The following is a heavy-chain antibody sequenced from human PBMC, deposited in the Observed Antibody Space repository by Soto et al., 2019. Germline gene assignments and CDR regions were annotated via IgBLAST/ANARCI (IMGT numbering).Heavy chain of an antibody. J-gene: IGHJ4*02. CDR2: IYYSGST. D-gene: IGHD6-13*01. Sequence: PSETLSLTCTVSGGSISSGDYYWSWIRQPPGKGLEWIGYIYYSGSTYYNPSLKSRVTISVDTSKNQFSLKLSSVTAADTAVYYCARGIAAAGTWYFDYWGQGTLVTVSS. CDR1: GGSISSGDYY. V-gene: IGHV4-30-4*01. CDR3: ARGIAAAGTWYFDY.